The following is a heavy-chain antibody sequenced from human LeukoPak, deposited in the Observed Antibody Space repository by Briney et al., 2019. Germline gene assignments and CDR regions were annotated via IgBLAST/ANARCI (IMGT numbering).Heavy chain of an antibody. D-gene: IGHD1-7*01. Sequence: GGSLRLSCAASGFTFSHYWMSWVRQAPGKGLEWVANIKQDGSEIFYVDSVKGRFTISRDNAKNSLYLQMNSLRAEDTAVYYCATNWNFRFDYWGQGTLVAVSS. J-gene: IGHJ4*02. V-gene: IGHV3-7*01. CDR1: GFTFSHYW. CDR2: IKQDGSEI. CDR3: ATNWNFRFDY.